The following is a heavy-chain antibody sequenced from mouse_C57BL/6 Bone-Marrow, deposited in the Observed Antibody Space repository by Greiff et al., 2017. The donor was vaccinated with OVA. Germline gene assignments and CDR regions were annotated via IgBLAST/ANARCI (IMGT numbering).Heavy chain of an antibody. Sequence: DVHLVESGGGLVKPGGSLKLSCAASGFTFSSYAMSWVRQTPEKRLEWVATISDGGSYTYYPDNVKGRVTFSRDNAKNTLYLQLSSMKSDDAARYYCARATAPRGWGYAMDYWGQGTSVTVSS. D-gene: IGHD3-3*01. CDR1: GFTFSSYA. V-gene: IGHV5-4*01. J-gene: IGHJ4*01. CDR3: ARATAPRGWGYAMDY. CDR2: ISDGGSYT.